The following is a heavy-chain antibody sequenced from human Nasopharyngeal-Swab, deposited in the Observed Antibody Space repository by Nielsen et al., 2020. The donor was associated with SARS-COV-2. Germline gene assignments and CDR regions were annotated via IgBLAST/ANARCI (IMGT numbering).Heavy chain of an antibody. CDR2: ISGSGGST. CDR3: VKDWRYGGGY. CDR1: GFTFSSYA. J-gene: IGHJ4*02. V-gene: IGHV3-23*01. D-gene: IGHD4/OR15-4a*01. Sequence: GESLKISCAASGFTFSSYAMSWVRQAPGKGLEWVSAISGSGGSTYYADSVKARFTISRDNSKNTLYLQMNSLRADDTAVYLCVKDWRYGGGYWGQGTLVTVSS.